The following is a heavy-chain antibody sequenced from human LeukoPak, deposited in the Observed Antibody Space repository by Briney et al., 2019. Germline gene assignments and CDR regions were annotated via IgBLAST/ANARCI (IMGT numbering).Heavy chain of an antibody. V-gene: IGHV4-34*01. Sequence: ASETLSLTCAVYGGSFSGYYWSWIRQPPGKGLEWLGEINHSGSTNYNPSLKSRVTISVDTSKNQFSLKLSSVTAADTAVYYCAREPSYSSSWFNPGFGPPRPKNWFDPWGQGTLVTVSS. CDR2: INHSGST. J-gene: IGHJ5*02. D-gene: IGHD6-13*01. CDR3: AREPSYSSSWFNPGFGPPRPKNWFDP. CDR1: GGSFSGYY.